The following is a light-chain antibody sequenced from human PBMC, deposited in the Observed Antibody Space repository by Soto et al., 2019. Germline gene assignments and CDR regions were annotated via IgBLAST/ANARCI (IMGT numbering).Light chain of an antibody. CDR2: SNN. CDR1: SSNVGRNT. V-gene: IGLV1-44*01. J-gene: IGLJ2*01. CDR3: AAWDDSLNAVV. Sequence: QSVLTQPPLASGTPGQRVTISCYGSSSNVGRNTVNWYQQLPGTAPKLLIYSNNQRPSGVPDRFSGSKSGTSASLAISGLQSEDEADYYCAAWDDSLNAVVFGGGTKLTVL.